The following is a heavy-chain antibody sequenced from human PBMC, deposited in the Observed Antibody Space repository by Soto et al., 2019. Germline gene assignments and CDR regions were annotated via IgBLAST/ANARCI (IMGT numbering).Heavy chain of an antibody. Sequence: VSVKVSCKASGYSFTSYGISWVRQAPGQGLDWMGWITTYNGNTKYAQDLQGRVTMTTDTSTSTAYMELRSLRSDDTAVYYCARFSGGVYNTYYFYYGMDVWGQGTTVTVSS. V-gene: IGHV1-18*04. D-gene: IGHD2-15*01. CDR3: ARFSGGVYNTYYFYYGMDV. J-gene: IGHJ6*02. CDR2: ITTYNGNT. CDR1: GYSFTSYG.